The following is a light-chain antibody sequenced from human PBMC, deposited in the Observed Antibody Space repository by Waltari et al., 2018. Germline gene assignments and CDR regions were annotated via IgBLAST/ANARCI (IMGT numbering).Light chain of an antibody. V-gene: IGLV1-40*01. CDR2: GSS. CDR1: GSNLRAGYD. CDR3: QSYDTSLSVV. J-gene: IGLJ3*02. Sequence: QSVLTPPPSVSGAPGQRVTISCPGSGSNLRAGYDVHWYQQLPRAAPKLLIYGSSTRPLGVPDRFFGSTSGTSASLAITGLQAEDEADYYCQSYDTSLSVVFGGGTKLTVL.